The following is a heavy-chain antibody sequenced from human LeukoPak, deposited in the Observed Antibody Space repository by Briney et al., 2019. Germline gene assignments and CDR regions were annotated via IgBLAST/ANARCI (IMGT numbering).Heavy chain of an antibody. CDR2: INPNSGGT. D-gene: IGHD6-19*01. CDR1: GYTFTGYY. CDR3: AREEHSSGWYLLDY. V-gene: IGHV1-2*02. Sequence: ASVKVSCKASGYTFTGYYMHWVRQAPGQGLEWMGWINPNSGGTNYAQKFQGRVTMTRDTSISTAYMELSRLRSDDTALYYCAREEHSSGWYLLDYWGQGTLVTVSS. J-gene: IGHJ4*02.